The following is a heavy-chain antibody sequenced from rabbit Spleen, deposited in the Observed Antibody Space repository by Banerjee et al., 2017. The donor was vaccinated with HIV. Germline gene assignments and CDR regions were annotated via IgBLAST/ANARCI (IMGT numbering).Heavy chain of an antibody. J-gene: IGHJ3*01. CDR1: GFDFSSNNF. CDR3: AHAGDGDYGYGFRL. CDR2: FATIGGRT. Sequence: QQLEESGGDLVKPGASLTLTCKASGFDFSSNNFMCWVRQAPGKGLEWITCFATIGGRTYYASWAKGRFTISKTSSTTVTLQMTSLTVADTATYFCAHAGDGDYGYGFRLWGQGTLVTVS. V-gene: IGHV1S40*01. D-gene: IGHD2-1*01.